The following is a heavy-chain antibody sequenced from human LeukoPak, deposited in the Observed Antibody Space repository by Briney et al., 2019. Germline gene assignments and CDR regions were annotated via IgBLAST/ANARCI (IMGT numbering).Heavy chain of an antibody. V-gene: IGHV4-31*03. CDR1: GGSISSGGYY. D-gene: IGHD3-9*01. CDR3: ARVGGYFALRSYYGMDV. Sequence: SQTLSLTCTVSGGSISSGGYYWSWIRQHPGKGLEWIGYIYYSGSTYYNPSLKSRVTISVDTSKNQFSLKLSSVTAADTAVYYCARVGGYFALRSYYGMDVWGQGTTVTVSS. CDR2: IYYSGST. J-gene: IGHJ6*02.